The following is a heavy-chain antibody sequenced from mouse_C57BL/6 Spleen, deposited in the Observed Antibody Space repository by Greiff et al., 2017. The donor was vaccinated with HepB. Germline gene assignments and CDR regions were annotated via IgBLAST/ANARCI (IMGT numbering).Heavy chain of an antibody. CDR1: GFTFSSYA. CDR3: ARDRIYYYDRGGPIDY. CDR2: ISDGGSYT. Sequence: EVKLVESGGGLVKPGGSLKLSCAASGFTFSSYAMSWVRQTPEKRLEWVATISDGGSYTYYPDNVKGRFTISRDNAKNNMYLQMSHLKSEDTAMYYCARDRIYYYDRGGPIDYWGQGTSVTVSS. D-gene: IGHD2-4*01. J-gene: IGHJ4*01. V-gene: IGHV5-4*01.